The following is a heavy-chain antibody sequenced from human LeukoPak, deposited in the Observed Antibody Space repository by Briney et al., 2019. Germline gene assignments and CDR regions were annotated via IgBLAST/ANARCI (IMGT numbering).Heavy chain of an antibody. J-gene: IGHJ6*02. Sequence: GGFLRLSCEASGFTFSNHAIHWVRQAPGKGLEWVAVISYDGSNKYYADSVKGRFTISRDNSRNTLYLQMNSLRAEDTAVFYCARDRGNYHYYNMDVWGQGTTVTVSS. CDR3: ARDRGNYHYYNMDV. CDR1: GFTFSNHA. CDR2: ISYDGSNK. V-gene: IGHV3-30-3*01. D-gene: IGHD3-16*02.